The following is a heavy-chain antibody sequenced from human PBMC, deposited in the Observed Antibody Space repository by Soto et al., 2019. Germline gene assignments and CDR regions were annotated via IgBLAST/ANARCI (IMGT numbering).Heavy chain of an antibody. Sequence: ASVKVSCKASGYTFTGYYMHWVRQAPGQGLEWMGWINPNSGGTNYAQKFQGWVTMTRDTSISTAYMGLSRLRSDDTAVYYCARGGVLLWFGEGRGSMDVWGQGTTVTVSS. V-gene: IGHV1-2*04. CDR1: GYTFTGYY. D-gene: IGHD3-10*01. CDR2: INPNSGGT. J-gene: IGHJ6*02. CDR3: ARGGVLLWFGEGRGSMDV.